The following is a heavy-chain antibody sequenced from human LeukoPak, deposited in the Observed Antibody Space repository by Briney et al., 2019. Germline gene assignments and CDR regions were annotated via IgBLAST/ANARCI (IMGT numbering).Heavy chain of an antibody. V-gene: IGHV4-59*01. CDR2: IYYSGST. Sequence: SETLSLTCTVSGGSISSYYWSWIRQPPGKGLEWIGYIYYSGSTNYNPSLRSRVTISVDTSKNQFSLKLSSVTPADTAVYYCARGGYYGSGNDFRFDPWGQGTLVTVSS. J-gene: IGHJ5*02. CDR1: GGSISSYY. D-gene: IGHD3-10*01. CDR3: ARGGYYGSGNDFRFDP.